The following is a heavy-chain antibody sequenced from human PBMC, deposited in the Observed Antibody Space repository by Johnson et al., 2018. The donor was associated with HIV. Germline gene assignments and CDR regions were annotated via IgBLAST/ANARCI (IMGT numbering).Heavy chain of an antibody. V-gene: IGHV3-7*03. CDR3: TTDYTYPRRSGTTGSAFDI. D-gene: IGHD1-7*01. J-gene: IGHJ3*02. Sequence: VTLVESGGGLVQPGGSLRLSCAASGFTFSSYWMSWVRQAPGKGLEWVANIKQDGSEKYYVDSVKGRFTISRDNAKNSLYLQMNSLKTEDTAVYYCTTDYTYPRRSGTTGSAFDIWGQGTMVTVPS. CDR2: IKQDGSEK. CDR1: GFTFSSYW.